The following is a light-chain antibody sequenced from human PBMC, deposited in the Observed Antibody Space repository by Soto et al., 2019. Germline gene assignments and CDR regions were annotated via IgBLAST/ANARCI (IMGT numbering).Light chain of an antibody. CDR2: GAS. J-gene: IGKJ5*01. V-gene: IGKV3-20*01. CDR3: QYYDKLAKAIT. Sequence: EIVLTQSPGTLSLSPGEGASLSCRASQSVSSGAFAWYWQKPGQAPGLLIYGASKRATGTPDRFIGSGSGTDFTLTISRLEPEDFAVYYCQYYDKLAKAITFGQGTRLEIK. CDR1: QSVSSGA.